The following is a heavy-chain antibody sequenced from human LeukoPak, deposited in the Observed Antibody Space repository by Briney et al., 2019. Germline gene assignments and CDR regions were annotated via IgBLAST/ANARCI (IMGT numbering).Heavy chain of an antibody. J-gene: IGHJ6*03. Sequence: GGSLRLSCAASGFTFSSYWMSWVRQAPGKGLEWVANINQNGSEKYYVDSVKGRFTISRDNAKNSLYLQMNSLRAEDTAVYYCARNNPPNYDILTGYFSSYYYYYMDVWGKGTTVTVSS. CDR2: INQNGSEK. V-gene: IGHV3-7*01. CDR3: ARNNPPNYDILTGYFSSYYYYYMDV. CDR1: GFTFSSYW. D-gene: IGHD3-9*01.